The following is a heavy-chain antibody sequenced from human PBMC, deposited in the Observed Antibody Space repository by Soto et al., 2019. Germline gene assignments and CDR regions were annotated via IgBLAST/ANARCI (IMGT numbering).Heavy chain of an antibody. V-gene: IGHV3-23*01. CDR3: AKDEGKQLVPGY. Sequence: EVQLLESGGGLVQPGGSLRLSCAASGFTFSSYAMSWVRQAPGKGLEWVSAICGSGGSTYYADSVKGRFTISRDNSKNTLYLQMNSLRAEDTAVYYCAKDEGKQLVPGYWGQGTLVTVSS. CDR1: GFTFSSYA. J-gene: IGHJ4*02. CDR2: ICGSGGST. D-gene: IGHD6-6*01.